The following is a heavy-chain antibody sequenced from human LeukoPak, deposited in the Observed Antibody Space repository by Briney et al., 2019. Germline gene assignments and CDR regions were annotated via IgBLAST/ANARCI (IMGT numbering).Heavy chain of an antibody. CDR2: IIPIFGTA. CDR1: GGTFSSYA. D-gene: IGHD2-15*01. V-gene: IGHV1-69*13. J-gene: IGHJ3*02. Sequence: SVKVSCKASGGTFSSYAISWVRQAPGQGLEWMGGIIPIFGTANYAQKFQGRITITADESTSTAYMELSSLRSEDTAVYYCARVRGGSDDAFDIWGQGTMVTVSS. CDR3: ARVRGGSDDAFDI.